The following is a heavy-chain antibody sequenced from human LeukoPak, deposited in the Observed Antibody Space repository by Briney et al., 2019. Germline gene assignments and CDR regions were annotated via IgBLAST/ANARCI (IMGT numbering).Heavy chain of an antibody. Sequence: GGSLRLSCAASGFTLSSYAMHCVPEAPGKGREWVVVISYDGSNKYYADSVKGRFTISRDNSKNMPYLQMNSLRAEDTAVYYCARESNGDYLHYWGQGTLVTVSS. V-gene: IGHV3-30-3*01. CDR2: ISYDGSNK. CDR1: GFTLSSYA. CDR3: ARESNGDYLHY. D-gene: IGHD4-17*01. J-gene: IGHJ4*02.